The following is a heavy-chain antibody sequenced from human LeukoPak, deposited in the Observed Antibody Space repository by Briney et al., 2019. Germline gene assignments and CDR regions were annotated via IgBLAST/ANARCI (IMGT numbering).Heavy chain of an antibody. Sequence: GGSLRLSCVASGFTFSSYTMSWVRQAPGKGPEWVSSFSGTGDSTYYADSVKGRFTISRDNSKNTLYLQMNSLSAEDTAVYYCGVYTSSWHRWDYWGQGTLVTVSS. J-gene: IGHJ4*02. D-gene: IGHD6-13*01. CDR3: GVYTSSWHRWDY. V-gene: IGHV3-23*01. CDR1: GFTFSSYT. CDR2: FSGTGDST.